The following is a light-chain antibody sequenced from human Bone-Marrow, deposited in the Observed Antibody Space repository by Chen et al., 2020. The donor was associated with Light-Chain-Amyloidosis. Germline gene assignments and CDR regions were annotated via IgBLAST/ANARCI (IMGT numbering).Light chain of an antibody. J-gene: IGLJ2*01. V-gene: IGLV3-25*03. Sequence: YELTQPPSVSASPGQTARITCTGDDLPTKYAYWYQQKPGQAPVLVIHRDTERPSGISERFSGSSSETTATLTSSGVQAEDEADYHCQSADSSGTYEVIFGGGTKLTVL. CDR2: RDT. CDR1: DLPTKY. CDR3: QSADSSGTYEVI.